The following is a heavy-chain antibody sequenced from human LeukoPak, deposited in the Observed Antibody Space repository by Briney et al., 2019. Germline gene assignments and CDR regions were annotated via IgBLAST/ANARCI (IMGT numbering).Heavy chain of an antibody. Sequence: GASVKVSCKASGYTFTSYAIHWVRQAPGQRLEWMGWINVGNDNTKYSQKFQGRVTITRDTSASTAYMELSSLRSEDTAVYYCARAPQWLAPGRYFDYWGQGTLVTVSS. CDR2: INVGNDNT. CDR1: GYTFTSYA. CDR3: ARAPQWLAPGRYFDY. J-gene: IGHJ4*02. V-gene: IGHV1-3*01. D-gene: IGHD6-19*01.